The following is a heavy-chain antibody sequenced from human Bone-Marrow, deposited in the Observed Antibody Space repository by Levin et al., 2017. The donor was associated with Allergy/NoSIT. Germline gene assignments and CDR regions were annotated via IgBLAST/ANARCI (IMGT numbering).Heavy chain of an antibody. CDR3: AKTGGGGWHFDY. V-gene: IGHV3-23*01. J-gene: IGHJ4*02. CDR1: GFTFSSYA. Sequence: PGESLKISCAASGFTFSSYAMSWVRQAPGKGLEWVSALSGSAGSTYYMDSVKGRFTISRDNSRDTLYLQMTSLRAEDTAVYYCAKTGGGGWHFDYWGRGTLVTVSS. D-gene: IGHD6-19*01. CDR2: LSGSAGST.